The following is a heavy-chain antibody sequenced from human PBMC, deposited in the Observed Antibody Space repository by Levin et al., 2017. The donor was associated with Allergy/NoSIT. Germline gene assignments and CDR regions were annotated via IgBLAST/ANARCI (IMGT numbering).Heavy chain of an antibody. V-gene: IGHV4-59*01. J-gene: IGHJ4*02. CDR3: ARGWGAVAPGDY. CDR1: GGSISSYY. Sequence: SQTLSLTCTVSGGSISSYYWSWIRQPPGKGLEWIGYIYYSGSTNYNPSLKSRVTISVDTSKNQFSLKVSSVTAADTAVYYCARGWGAVAPGDYWGQGTLVTVSS. D-gene: IGHD6-19*01. CDR2: IYYSGST.